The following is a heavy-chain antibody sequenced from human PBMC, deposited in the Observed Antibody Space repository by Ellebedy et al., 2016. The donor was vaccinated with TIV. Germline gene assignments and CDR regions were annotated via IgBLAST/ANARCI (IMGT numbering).Heavy chain of an antibody. CDR2: INQDSTKT. D-gene: IGHD4-17*01. Sequence: GGSLRLSCAASRFSFSSYWMTWVRQAPGKGLEGVANINQDSTKTFYVDSVEGRFTISRDNAKNSLFLQMNSLGVEDTAIYYCATDGSYGDYLSPAHASVMWGQGTLVSVSS. V-gene: IGHV3-7*01. J-gene: IGHJ3*02. CDR1: RFSFSSYW. CDR3: ATDGSYGDYLSPAHASVM.